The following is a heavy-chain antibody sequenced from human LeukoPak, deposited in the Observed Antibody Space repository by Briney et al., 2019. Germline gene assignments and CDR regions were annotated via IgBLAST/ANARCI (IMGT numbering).Heavy chain of an antibody. Sequence: PGGSLRLSCAASGFTFSSYWMSWVRQAPGKGLEWVANIKQDGSEKYYVDAVKGRFTISRDNAKNSLYLQMNSLSAEDTAVYYCARGKLWFGECLDYWGQGTLVTVSS. D-gene: IGHD3-10*01. CDR2: IKQDGSEK. CDR3: ARGKLWFGECLDY. V-gene: IGHV3-7*01. CDR1: GFTFSSYW. J-gene: IGHJ4*02.